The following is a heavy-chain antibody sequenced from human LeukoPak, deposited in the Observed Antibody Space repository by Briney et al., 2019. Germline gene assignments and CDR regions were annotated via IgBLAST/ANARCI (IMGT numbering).Heavy chain of an antibody. Sequence: ASVEVSCKASGYTFTSYGISWARQAPGQGLEWMGWISAYNGNTNYAQKLQGRVTMTTDTSTSTAYMELRSLRSDDTAVYYCARDKVYDYVWGSYRFPFGYWGQGTLVTVSS. D-gene: IGHD3-16*02. CDR1: GYTFTSYG. V-gene: IGHV1-18*01. CDR3: ARDKVYDYVWGSYRFPFGY. CDR2: ISAYNGNT. J-gene: IGHJ4*02.